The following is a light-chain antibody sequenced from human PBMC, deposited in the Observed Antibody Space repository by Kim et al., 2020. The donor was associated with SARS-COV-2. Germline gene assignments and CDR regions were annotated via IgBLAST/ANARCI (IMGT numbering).Light chain of an antibody. V-gene: IGLV2-14*03. Sequence: GQPITSPCTETSSDVGIYNYVSWYQQPPAKALKLIIYDVTNRPAEVSDRFSGSKSGNTASLTISELQIDAEADYYCVSYTSSITLVFGGGTQLTVL. CDR2: DVT. CDR1: SSDVGIYNY. CDR3: VSYTSSITLV. J-gene: IGLJ2*01.